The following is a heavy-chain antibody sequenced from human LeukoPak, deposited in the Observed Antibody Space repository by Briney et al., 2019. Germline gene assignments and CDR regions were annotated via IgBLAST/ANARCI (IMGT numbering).Heavy chain of an antibody. D-gene: IGHD6-19*01. J-gene: IGHJ4*02. Sequence: AASVKVSCKASGYTFTSYYMHWVRQAPGQGLEWMGIINPGGGSTAHAQKFQGRVTMTRDTSTSTVYMELSSLRSEDTAVYYCATDDIAVAGTNFDYWGQGTLVTVSS. CDR2: INPGGGST. CDR1: GYTFTSYY. V-gene: IGHV1-46*01. CDR3: ATDDIAVAGTNFDY.